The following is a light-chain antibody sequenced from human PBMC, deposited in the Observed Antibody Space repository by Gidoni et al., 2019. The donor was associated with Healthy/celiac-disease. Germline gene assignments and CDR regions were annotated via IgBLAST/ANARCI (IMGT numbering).Light chain of an antibody. V-gene: IGKV1-8*01. CDR2: DAS. CDR3: QQYYSYPPT. J-gene: IGKJ1*01. Sequence: IRMTQSPSSFSASTGDRVTITCRASQGISSYLAWYQQKPGKAPKLLIYDASTLQSGVPSRFSGSGSGTDFTLTISCLQSEDFATYYCQQYYSYPPTFGQGTKVEIK. CDR1: QGISSY.